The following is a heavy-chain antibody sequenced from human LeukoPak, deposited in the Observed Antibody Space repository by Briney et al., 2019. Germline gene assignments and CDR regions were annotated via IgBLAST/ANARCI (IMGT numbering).Heavy chain of an antibody. D-gene: IGHD5-24*01. Sequence: GGSLRLSCAASGFTFSSYWMSWVRQAPGKGLEWVANIKQDGSEKYYVDSVKGRFTISRDNAKNSLYLQMNSLRAEDTAVYYCARAREDRSSYYYYMDVWGKGTTVTISS. CDR3: ARAREDRSSYYYYMDV. CDR1: GFTFSSYW. CDR2: IKQDGSEK. V-gene: IGHV3-7*01. J-gene: IGHJ6*03.